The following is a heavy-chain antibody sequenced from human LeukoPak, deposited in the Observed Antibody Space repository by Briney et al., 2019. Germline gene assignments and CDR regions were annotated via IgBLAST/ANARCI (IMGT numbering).Heavy chain of an antibody. J-gene: IGHJ6*03. CDR2: ISWNSGSI. V-gene: IGHV3-9*02. D-gene: IGHD6-13*01. Sequence: PGGSLRLSCAASGFTSDDYAMHWVRQAPGKGLEWVSGISWNSGSIGYADSVKGRFTISRDNAKNSLYLQMNSLRAEDTALYYCAKDGAGIDYYYYYMDVWGKGTTVTVSS. CDR1: GFTSDDYA. CDR3: AKDGAGIDYYYYYMDV.